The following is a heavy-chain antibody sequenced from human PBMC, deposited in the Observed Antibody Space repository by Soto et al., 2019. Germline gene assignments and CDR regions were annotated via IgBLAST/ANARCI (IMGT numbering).Heavy chain of an antibody. D-gene: IGHD6-19*01. CDR2: IDPSDSYT. J-gene: IGHJ6*01. V-gene: IGHV5-10-1*01. CDR1: GYSFTSYW. Sequence: GESLKISCKGSGYSFTSYWISWVRQMPGKGLEWMGRIDPSDSYTNYSPSFQGHVTISADKSISTAYLQWSSLKASDTAMYYCARHGSYLAVYYHGMDDWGQGTKLTVSS. CDR3: ARHGSYLAVYYHGMDD.